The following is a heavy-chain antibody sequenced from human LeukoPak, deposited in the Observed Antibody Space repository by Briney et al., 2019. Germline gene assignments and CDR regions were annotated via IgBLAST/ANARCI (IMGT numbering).Heavy chain of an antibody. J-gene: IGHJ4*02. CDR3: ARLGGIPTYCYDSSGPVDY. Sequence: LGESLKISCKGSGYSFTSYWIGWVRQMPGKGLEWMGIIYPGDSDTRYSPSFQGQVTISADKSISTAYLQWSSLKASDTAMYYCARLGGIPTYCYDSSGPVDYWGQGTLVTVSS. CDR1: GYSFTSYW. D-gene: IGHD3-22*01. CDR2: IYPGDSDT. V-gene: IGHV5-51*01.